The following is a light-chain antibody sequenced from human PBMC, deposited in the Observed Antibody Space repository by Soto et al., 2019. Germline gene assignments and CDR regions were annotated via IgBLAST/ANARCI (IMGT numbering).Light chain of an antibody. J-gene: IGKJ4*01. CDR3: QQYTSRPLT. V-gene: IGKV3-15*01. CDR2: GAS. Sequence: EIVMTQSPATLSVSPGDGATLSCRASQSVSSNLAWYQQKPGQAPRLLIYGASTRATGIPARFSGSGSGTEFTLTIDSLQSEDFAVYYCQQYTSRPLTFGGGTKVEI. CDR1: QSVSSN.